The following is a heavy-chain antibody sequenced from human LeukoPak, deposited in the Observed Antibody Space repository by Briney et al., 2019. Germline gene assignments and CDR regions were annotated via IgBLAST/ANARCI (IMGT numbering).Heavy chain of an antibody. CDR3: TPSRTAMVPFDY. J-gene: IGHJ4*02. V-gene: IGHV3-21*01. CDR2: ISSSSSYI. Sequence: GGSLILSCAASGFTFSSYSMNWVRQAPGKGLEWVSSISSSSSYIYYADSVKARFTISRDNAKNSLYLQMNSLRAEDTAVYYCTPSRTAMVPFDYWGQGTLVTVSS. D-gene: IGHD5-18*01. CDR1: GFTFSSYS.